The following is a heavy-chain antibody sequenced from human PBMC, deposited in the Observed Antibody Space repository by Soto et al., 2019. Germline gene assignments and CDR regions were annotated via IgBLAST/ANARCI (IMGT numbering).Heavy chain of an antibody. D-gene: IGHD3-22*01. J-gene: IGHJ3*01. V-gene: IGHV1-69*13. CDR1: GGTFSSYA. CDR3: ARDPYYYDSSGSHHH. Sequence: SVKVSCKASGGTFSSYAISWVRQAPGQGLEWMGGIIPIFGTANYAQKFQGRVTITADESTSTAYMELSSLRSEDTAVYYCARDPYYYDSSGSHHHWGQGTMVTVS. CDR2: IIPIFGTA.